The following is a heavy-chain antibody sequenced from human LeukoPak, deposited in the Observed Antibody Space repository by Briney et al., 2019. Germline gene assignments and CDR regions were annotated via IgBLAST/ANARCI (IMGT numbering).Heavy chain of an antibody. J-gene: IGHJ5*02. Sequence: SETLSLTCTVSGGSISSSSYYWGWIRQPPGKGLEWIGSIYYSGSTYYNPSLKSRVTISVDTSKNQFSLKLSSVTAADTAVYYCARPVPSRLGWFDPWGQGTLVTVSS. CDR2: IYYSGST. D-gene: IGHD1-1*01. V-gene: IGHV4-39*01. CDR3: ARPVPSRLGWFDP. CDR1: GGSISSSSYY.